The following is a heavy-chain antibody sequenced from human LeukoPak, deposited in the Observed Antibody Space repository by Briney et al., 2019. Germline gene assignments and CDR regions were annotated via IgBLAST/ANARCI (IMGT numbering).Heavy chain of an antibody. Sequence: GASVKVSCKASGYTFTGYYMHWVRQAPGQGLERMGWINPNSGGTNYAQKFQGRVTMTRDTSISTAYMELSRLRSDDTAVYYCARAANYDSSGYQDYWGQGTLVTVSS. D-gene: IGHD3-22*01. CDR2: INPNSGGT. CDR1: GYTFTGYY. CDR3: ARAANYDSSGYQDY. V-gene: IGHV1-2*02. J-gene: IGHJ4*02.